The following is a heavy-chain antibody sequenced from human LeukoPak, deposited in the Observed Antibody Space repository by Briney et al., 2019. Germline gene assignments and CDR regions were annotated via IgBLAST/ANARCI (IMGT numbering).Heavy chain of an antibody. J-gene: IGHJ3*02. Sequence: AGGSLRLSCAASGFTFSSYAMSWVRQAPGKGLEWVSAISGSGGSTYYADSVKGRFTISRDNSKNTLYLQMSSLRAEDTAVYYCAIQYYYDSSFAFDIWGQGTMVTVSS. V-gene: IGHV3-23*01. D-gene: IGHD3-22*01. CDR3: AIQYYYDSSFAFDI. CDR2: ISGSGGST. CDR1: GFTFSSYA.